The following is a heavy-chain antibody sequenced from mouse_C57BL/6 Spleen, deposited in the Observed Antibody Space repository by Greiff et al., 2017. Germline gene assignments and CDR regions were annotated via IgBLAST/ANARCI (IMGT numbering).Heavy chain of an antibody. D-gene: IGHD4-1*01. V-gene: IGHV1-62-2*01. J-gene: IGHJ2*01. CDR1: GYNFTEYT. CDR2: FYPGSGST. CDR3: ARGLGLGDFDY. Sequence: QVQLKQSGAELVKPGASVKLSCKASGYNFTEYTIHWVKQRSGQGLEWIGWFYPGSGSTKYNEKFKDKATLTADKSSSTVYMELSRLTSEDSAVYCCARGLGLGDFDYWGQGTTLTVSS.